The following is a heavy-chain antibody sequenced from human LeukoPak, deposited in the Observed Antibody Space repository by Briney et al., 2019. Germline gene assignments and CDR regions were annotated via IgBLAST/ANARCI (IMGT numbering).Heavy chain of an antibody. J-gene: IGHJ4*02. CDR2: ISLTGGKT. CDR3: AKGPYCSSTSCQGGGFDY. V-gene: IGHV3-23*01. Sequence: GGSLRLSCAASGYTFSNYAMSWLRQAPGKGLEWVSSISLTGGKTYYADSVKGRFTISRDNSKNTLYLQMNSLRAEDTAVYYCAKGPYCSSTSCQGGGFDYWGQGTLVTVSS. CDR1: GYTFSNYA. D-gene: IGHD2-2*01.